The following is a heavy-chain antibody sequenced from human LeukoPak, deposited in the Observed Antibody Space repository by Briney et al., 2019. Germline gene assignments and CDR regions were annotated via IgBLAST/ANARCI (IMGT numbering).Heavy chain of an antibody. D-gene: IGHD3-16*01. V-gene: IGHV3-23*01. J-gene: IGHJ4*02. Sequence: GGSLRLSCAASGFTFGSYAMSWVRPAPGKGLEWVSAISGSGGSTYYADSVKGRFTISRDNSKNTLYLQMNSLRAEDTAVYYCAKAQTYYDYVWGSIYYFDYWGQGTLVTVSS. CDR1: GFTFGSYA. CDR2: ISGSGGST. CDR3: AKAQTYYDYVWGSIYYFDY.